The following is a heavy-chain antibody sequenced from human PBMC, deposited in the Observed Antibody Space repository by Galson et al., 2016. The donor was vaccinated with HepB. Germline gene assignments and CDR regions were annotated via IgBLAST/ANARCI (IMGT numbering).Heavy chain of an antibody. J-gene: IGHJ1*01. V-gene: IGHV1-46*01. CDR1: GYTFTRYY. CDR3: ARASSRDSSSWYGAEYFQH. Sequence: SVKVSCKASGYTFTRYYMHWVRQAPGQGLEWMGIINPNGGSTSYSQKFQGRVTMTRDTSTSTVYMELSSLRSEDTAVYYCARASSRDSSSWYGAEYFQHWGQGTLVTV. D-gene: IGHD6-13*01. CDR2: INPNGGST.